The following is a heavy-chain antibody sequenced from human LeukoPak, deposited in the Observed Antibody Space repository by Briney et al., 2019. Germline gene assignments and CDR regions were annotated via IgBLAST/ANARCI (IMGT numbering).Heavy chain of an antibody. CDR1: GGSISSYY. Sequence: SETLSLTCTVSGGSISSYYWSWVRQPPGKGLEWIGYIYYSGSTNYNPSLTSRVTISVDTSKNQFPLKLSSVTAADTAVYYCAREGVAVADPNWFDPWGQGTLVTVSS. D-gene: IGHD6-19*01. V-gene: IGHV4-59*01. J-gene: IGHJ5*02. CDR3: AREGVAVADPNWFDP. CDR2: IYYSGST.